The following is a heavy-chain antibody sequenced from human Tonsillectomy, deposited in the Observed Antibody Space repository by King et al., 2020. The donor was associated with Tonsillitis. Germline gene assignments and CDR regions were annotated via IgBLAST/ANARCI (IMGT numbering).Heavy chain of an antibody. Sequence: VQLVESGGGLVQPGGSLKLSCAASGFTFSNFWMAWVRQAPGQGLEWVANIDAAGNNRDYVGSVKGRFTISRDNAKNSLYLQMSSLRAEDTAVYYCATDRYSETTDYWGQGTLVTVSS. CDR2: IDAAGNNR. J-gene: IGHJ4*02. D-gene: IGHD1-26*01. CDR1: GFTFSNFW. V-gene: IGHV3-7*01. CDR3: ATDRYSETTDY.